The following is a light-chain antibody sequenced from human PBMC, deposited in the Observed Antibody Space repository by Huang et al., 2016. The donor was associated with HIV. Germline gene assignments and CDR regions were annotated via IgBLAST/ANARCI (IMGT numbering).Light chain of an antibody. V-gene: IGKV3-15*01. CDR3: QQYNDWPRT. CDR2: GAS. J-gene: IGKJ1*01. CDR1: QSVSNN. Sequence: EIVMTQSPATLSVSPGERATLSCRASQSVSNNLAWYQQKPGQAPRLLISGASTRATGVPGRFSGRGSATEFTLTISSLQSEDLAVYYCQQYNDWPRTFGQGTKVEIK.